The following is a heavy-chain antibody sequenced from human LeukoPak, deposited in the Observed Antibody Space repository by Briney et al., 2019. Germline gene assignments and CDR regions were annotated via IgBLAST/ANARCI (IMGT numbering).Heavy chain of an antibody. V-gene: IGHV4-34*01. J-gene: IGHJ4*02. CDR3: ARHDYSHAFSTY. CDR2: INHSGST. Sequence: SETLSLTCGVDGGSCSGYYWSWIRQPPGKGLEWSGEINHSGSTNYTPSLKSRGTISVDTSKNQFSLKLSPLTAADTAVYYCARHDYSHAFSTYSGQGT. CDR1: GGSCSGYY. D-gene: IGHD4-11*01.